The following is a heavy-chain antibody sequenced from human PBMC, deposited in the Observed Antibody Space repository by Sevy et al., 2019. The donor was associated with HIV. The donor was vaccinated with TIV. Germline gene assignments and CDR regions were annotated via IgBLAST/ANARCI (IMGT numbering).Heavy chain of an antibody. V-gene: IGHV1-69*13. D-gene: IGHD2-2*01. CDR2: IIPIFGTA. J-gene: IGHJ6*02. CDR1: GGTFSSYA. CDR3: ARLTRLGYCSSTSCALDYYYGMDV. Sequence: ASVMVSCKASGGTFSSYAISWVRQAPGQGLEWMGGIIPIFGTANYAQKFQGRVTITADESTSTAYMELSSLRSEDTAVYYCARLTRLGYCSSTSCALDYYYGMDVWGQGTTVTVSS.